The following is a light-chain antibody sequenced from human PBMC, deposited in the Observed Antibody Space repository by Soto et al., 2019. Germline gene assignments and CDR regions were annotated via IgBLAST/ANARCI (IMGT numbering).Light chain of an antibody. CDR2: DAS. CDR3: QQYQSSWT. CDR1: QSISSW. V-gene: IGKV1-5*01. Sequence: DIQMTQSPSTLSASVGDRVIITCRASQSISSWLAWYQQKPGKAPNLLIYDASSLESGVPSRFSGSGSGTEFTLTISSLQPDDFATYYCQQYQSSWTFSQGTKVEIK. J-gene: IGKJ1*01.